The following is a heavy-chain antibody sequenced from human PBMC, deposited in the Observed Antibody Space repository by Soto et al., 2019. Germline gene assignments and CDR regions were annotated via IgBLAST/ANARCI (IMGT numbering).Heavy chain of an antibody. D-gene: IGHD6-13*01. CDR1: GFTFNNYA. V-gene: IGHV3-23*01. J-gene: IGHJ6*02. Sequence: GGSLILSCAASGFTFNNYAMTWVRQAPGKGLDWVPSISDNGADTYYADSVKGRFTVSRDNSKNTLYLQMNSLRADDTAVYYCPRENFVAAAGTDVYYGMDVWGQGTTVTVS. CDR2: ISDNGADT. CDR3: PRENFVAAAGTDVYYGMDV.